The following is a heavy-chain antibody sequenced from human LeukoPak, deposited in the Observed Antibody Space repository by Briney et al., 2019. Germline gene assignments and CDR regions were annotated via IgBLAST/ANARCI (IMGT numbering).Heavy chain of an antibody. J-gene: IGHJ4*02. V-gene: IGHV1-69*13. Sequence: SVKVSFKASVDSFRSYGFNWVRQAPGQGLEWMGGIIPILETTNYAQKFQGRVTITADESTSTAYMELNSLRSEDTALYYCATATLPFRHYFDRWGQGTLVTVSS. CDR2: IIPILETT. CDR3: ATATLPFRHYFDR. CDR1: VDSFRSYG.